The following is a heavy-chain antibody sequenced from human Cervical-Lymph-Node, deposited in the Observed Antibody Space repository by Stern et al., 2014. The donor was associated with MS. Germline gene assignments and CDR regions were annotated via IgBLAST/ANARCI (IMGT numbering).Heavy chain of an antibody. CDR1: GGSFINNV. CDR2: TIPIFGTA. Sequence: LMQSGAEVKKPGYSVKVSCQASGGSFINNVISWVRQAPGQGLEWMGGTIPIFGTALYAQKFPGRVTVTRDQSTRTAYMELSSLRSDDTAVYFCARAASTTSSYNFWGPGTLVTVSS. V-gene: IGHV1-69*01. CDR3: ARAASTTSSYNF. D-gene: IGHD3-10*01. J-gene: IGHJ4*02.